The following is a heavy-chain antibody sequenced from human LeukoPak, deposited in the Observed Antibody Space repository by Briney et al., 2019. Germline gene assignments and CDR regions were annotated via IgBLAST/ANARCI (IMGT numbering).Heavy chain of an antibody. V-gene: IGHV1-46*01. CDR1: GYTFTSYY. D-gene: IGHD5-24*01. J-gene: IGHJ3*02. CDR2: INPSGGST. CDR3: ARVPDGYNSDDAFDI. Sequence: ASVKVSCKASGYTFTSYYMHWVRQAPGQGLEWMGIINPSGGSTSYAQKFQGRVTMTRDMSTSTVYMELSSLRSEDTAVYYCARVPDGYNSDDAFDIWGQGTMVTVSS.